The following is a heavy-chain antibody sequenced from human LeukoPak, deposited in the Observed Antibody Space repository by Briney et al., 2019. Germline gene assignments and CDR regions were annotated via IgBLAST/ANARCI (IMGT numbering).Heavy chain of an antibody. Sequence: SWIRQAPGKGLEWVSYISSSGSTIYYADSVKGRFTISRDNAKNSLYLQMNSLRAEDTAVYYCARAGPPPFDPWGQGTLVTVSS. CDR3: ARAGPPPFDP. J-gene: IGHJ5*02. CDR2: ISSSGSTI. V-gene: IGHV3-11*01.